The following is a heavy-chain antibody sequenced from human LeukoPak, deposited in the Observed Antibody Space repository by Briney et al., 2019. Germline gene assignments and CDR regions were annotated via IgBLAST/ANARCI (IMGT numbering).Heavy chain of an antibody. CDR1: GGSISNYY. D-gene: IGHD3-10*01. CDR3: ARERSMVRGLSWFDP. CDR2: IYYSGST. J-gene: IGHJ5*02. Sequence: SETLSLTCTVSGGSISNYYWSWIRQPPGKGLEWIGCIYYSGSTNYNPSLKSRVTISVDTSKNQFSLKLSAVTAADTAVYYCARERSMVRGLSWFDPWGQGTLVTVSS. V-gene: IGHV4-59*01.